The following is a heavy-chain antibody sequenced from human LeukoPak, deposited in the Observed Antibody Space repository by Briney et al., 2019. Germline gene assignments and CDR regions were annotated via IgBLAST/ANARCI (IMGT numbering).Heavy chain of an antibody. CDR2: ISSSSSYI. J-gene: IGHJ3*02. Sequence: PGGSLRLSCAASRFTFSSYSMNWVRQAPGKGLEWVSSISSSSSYIYYADSVKGRFTISRDNAKNSLYLQMNSLRAEDTAVYYCARADDYGDYPDAFDIWGQGTMVTVSS. V-gene: IGHV3-21*01. CDR1: RFTFSSYS. CDR3: ARADDYGDYPDAFDI. D-gene: IGHD4-17*01.